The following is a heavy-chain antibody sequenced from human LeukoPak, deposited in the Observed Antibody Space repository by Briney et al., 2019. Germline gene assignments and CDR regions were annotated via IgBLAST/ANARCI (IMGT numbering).Heavy chain of an antibody. J-gene: IGHJ3*02. CDR3: ARDGGWELLRPHDAFDI. CDR2: ISSSSYI. V-gene: IGHV3-21*01. D-gene: IGHD1-26*01. Sequence: GGSLRLSCAASGFTFSSYSMNWVRQAPGKGLEWVSSISSSSYIYYADSVKGRFTISRDNAKNSLYLQMNSLRAEDTAAYYCARDGGWELLRPHDAFDIWGQGTMVTVSS. CDR1: GFTFSSYS.